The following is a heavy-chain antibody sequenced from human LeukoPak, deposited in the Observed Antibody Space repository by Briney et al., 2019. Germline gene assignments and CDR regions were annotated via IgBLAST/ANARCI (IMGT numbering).Heavy chain of an antibody. CDR3: AKDDGGGYYHPYYFDY. V-gene: IGHV3-23*01. D-gene: IGHD3-22*01. Sequence: PGGSLRLSCAASGFTFSSYAMSWVRQAPGKGLEWVSAISGSGGSTYYADSVKGRFTISRDNSKNTLYLQMNSLRAEDTAVYYCAKDDGGGYYHPYYFDYWGQGTLVTVSS. J-gene: IGHJ4*02. CDR1: GFTFSSYA. CDR2: ISGSGGST.